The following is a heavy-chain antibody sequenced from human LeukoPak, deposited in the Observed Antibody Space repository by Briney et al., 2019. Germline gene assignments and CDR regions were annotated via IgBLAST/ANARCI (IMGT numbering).Heavy chain of an antibody. Sequence: TGGSLRLSCAVSGFTFSSYSMNWVRRAPGKGLEWVSYIGSSVSTRYYADSVKGRFTISRDNAKSSLYLQMDSLRAEDTAVYYCARDQSSDTGCYVYWGQGTLVTVSS. D-gene: IGHD2-2*01. CDR3: ARDQSSDTGCYVY. V-gene: IGHV3-48*04. J-gene: IGHJ4*02. CDR2: IGSSVSTR. CDR1: GFTFSSYS.